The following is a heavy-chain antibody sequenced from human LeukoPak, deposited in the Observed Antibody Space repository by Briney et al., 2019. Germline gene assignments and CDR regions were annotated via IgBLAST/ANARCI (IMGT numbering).Heavy chain of an antibody. CDR2: IYPSGNT. CDR3: ARVGYSSGYYVYYLDY. J-gene: IGHJ4*02. CDR1: GGSFSSDGYS. D-gene: IGHD6-19*01. V-gene: IGHV4-30-2*01. Sequence: SETLSLTCAVSGGSFSSDGYSWNWIRQPPGKGLEWIGYIYPSGNTYYNPSLKSRVTISIDRSKSQFSLKLSSVTAADTAVYYCARVGYSSGYYVYYLDYWGQGTLVTVSS.